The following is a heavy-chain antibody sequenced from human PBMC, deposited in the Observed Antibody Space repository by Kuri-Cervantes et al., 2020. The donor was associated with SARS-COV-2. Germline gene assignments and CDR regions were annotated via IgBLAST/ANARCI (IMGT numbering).Heavy chain of an antibody. Sequence: SVKVSCKASGGTFSSYAISWVRQAPGQGPEWMGGIIPIFGTANYAQKFQGRVTITADKSTSTAYMELSSLRSEDTAVYYCARATGDDFWSGYYDYWGQGTLVTVSS. CDR2: IIPIFGTA. CDR3: ARATGDDFWSGYYDY. D-gene: IGHD3-3*01. CDR1: GGTFSSYA. J-gene: IGHJ4*02. V-gene: IGHV1-69*06.